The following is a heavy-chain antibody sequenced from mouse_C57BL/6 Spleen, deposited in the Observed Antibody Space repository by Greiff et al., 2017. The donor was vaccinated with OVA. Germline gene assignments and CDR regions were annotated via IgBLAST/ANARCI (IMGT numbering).Heavy chain of an antibody. CDR3: AREGGYYGKRYFDG. CDR2: IDPSDSYT. Sequence: QVQLQQPGAELVMPGASVKLSCKASGYTFTSYWMHWVKQRPGQGLEWIGEIDPSDSYTNYNQQFKGKSTLTVNKSSSTAYMQLSSLTSEDSAVYYYAREGGYYGKRYFDGWGTGTTVTVSS. J-gene: IGHJ1*03. V-gene: IGHV1-69*01. D-gene: IGHD1-1*01. CDR1: GYTFTSYW.